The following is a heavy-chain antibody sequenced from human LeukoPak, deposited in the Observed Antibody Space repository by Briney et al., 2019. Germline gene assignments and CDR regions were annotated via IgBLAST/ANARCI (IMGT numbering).Heavy chain of an antibody. CDR2: ISSSSSTI. J-gene: IGHJ4*02. Sequence: PGGSLRLSCAASGFTFSSYSMNWVRQAPGKGLEWVSYISSSSSTIYYADSVKGRFTISRDNAKNSLYLQMNSLRAEDTAVYYCARWGGYSGYDSDYWGQGTLVTVSS. D-gene: IGHD5-12*01. CDR1: GFTFSSYS. V-gene: IGHV3-48*04. CDR3: ARWGGYSGYDSDY.